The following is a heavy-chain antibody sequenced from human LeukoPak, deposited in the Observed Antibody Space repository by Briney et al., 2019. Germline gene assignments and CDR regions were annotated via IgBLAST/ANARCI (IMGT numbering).Heavy chain of an antibody. J-gene: IGHJ4*02. D-gene: IGHD3-22*01. CDR3: ARDRPNYYGSDGHYYRRDGDY. CDR1: GFTFSIYA. Sequence: GGSLRLSCAASGFTFSIYAMSWVRQTPGKGLEWVSSTTSRDGTTYYADSVKGRFTISRDNSENTLYLQMNSLRAEDSALYYCARDRPNYYGSDGHYYRRDGDYWGQGTLVTVSS. V-gene: IGHV3-23*01. CDR2: TTSRDGTT.